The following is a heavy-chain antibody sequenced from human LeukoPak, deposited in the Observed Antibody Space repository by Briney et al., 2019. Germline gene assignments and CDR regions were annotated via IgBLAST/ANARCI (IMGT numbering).Heavy chain of an antibody. CDR3: AGSSSGEYYFDY. CDR2: ISGSGGST. D-gene: IGHD6-6*01. J-gene: IGHJ4*02. Sequence: PGGSLRLSCAASGFTFSSYAMSWVRQAPGKGLEWVSAISGSGGSTYYADSVKGRFTISRDNSKDTLYLQMNSLRAEDTAVYYCAGSSSGEYYFDYWGQGTLVTVSS. V-gene: IGHV3-23*01. CDR1: GFTFSSYA.